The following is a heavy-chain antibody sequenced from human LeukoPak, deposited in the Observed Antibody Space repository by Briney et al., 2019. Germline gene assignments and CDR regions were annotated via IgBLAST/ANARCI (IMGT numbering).Heavy chain of an antibody. CDR2: INPNSGGT. CDR3: ARDGGVIELPEWLDY. CDR1: GGTFSSYA. V-gene: IGHV1-2*04. J-gene: IGHJ4*02. Sequence: ASVKVSCKASGGTFSSYAISWVRQAPGQGLEWMGWINPNSGGTNYAQKFQGWVTMTRDTSISTAYMELSRLRSDDTAVYYCARDGGVIELPEWLDYWGQGTLVTVSS. D-gene: IGHD3-16*02.